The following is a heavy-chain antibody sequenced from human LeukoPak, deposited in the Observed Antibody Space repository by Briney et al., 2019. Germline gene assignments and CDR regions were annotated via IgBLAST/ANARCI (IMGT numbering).Heavy chain of an antibody. Sequence: GSLRLSCAAPGFTFSSYAMSWVRQAPGKGLEWISASSGRGGSTYYADSVKGRFTISRDNAKNTLYLQMNSLRAEDTAVYYCAKSRSPGFDYWGQGTLVTVSS. V-gene: IGHV3-23*01. CDR2: SSGRGGST. CDR3: AKSRSPGFDY. J-gene: IGHJ4*02. CDR1: GFTFSSYA. D-gene: IGHD1-14*01.